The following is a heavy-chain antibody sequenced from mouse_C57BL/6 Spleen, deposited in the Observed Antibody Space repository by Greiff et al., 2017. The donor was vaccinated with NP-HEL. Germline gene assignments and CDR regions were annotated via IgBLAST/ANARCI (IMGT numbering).Heavy chain of an antibody. D-gene: IGHD1-1*01. CDR1: GYTFTSYW. CDR3: ARGDYYGSSSGYYAMDY. J-gene: IGHJ4*01. Sequence: VQLQQSGTELVKPGASVKLSCKASGYTFTSYWMHWVKQRPGQGLEWIGNINPSNGGTNYNEKFKSKATLTVDKSSSTAYMQLSSLTSEDSAVYYCARGDYYGSSSGYYAMDYWGQGTSVTVSS. CDR2: INPSNGGT. V-gene: IGHV1-53*01.